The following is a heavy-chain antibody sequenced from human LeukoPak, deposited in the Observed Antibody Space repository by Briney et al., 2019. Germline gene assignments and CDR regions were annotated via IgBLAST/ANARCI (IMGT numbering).Heavy chain of an antibody. D-gene: IGHD3-9*01. J-gene: IGHJ4*02. CDR3: ARHVMRYDILTGRFFDY. CDR2: IYYSGST. CDR1: GGSISSSSYY. V-gene: IGHV4-39*01. Sequence: SSETLSLTCTVSGGSISSSSYYWGWIRQPPGKGLEWIGSIYYSGSTYYNPSLKSRVTISVDTSKNQFSLKLSSVTAADTAVYYCARHVMRYDILTGRFFDYWGQGTLVTVSS.